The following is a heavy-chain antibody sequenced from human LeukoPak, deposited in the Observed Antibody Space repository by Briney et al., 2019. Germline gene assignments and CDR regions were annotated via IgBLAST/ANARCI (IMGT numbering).Heavy chain of an antibody. CDR2: INHSGST. CDR3: ARVAAVSYAFDI. V-gene: IGHV4-34*01. Sequence: PSETLSLTCTVSGGSISSYYWSWIRQPPGKGLEWIGEINHSGSTNYNPSLKSRVTISVDTSKNQFSLKLSSVTAADTAVYYCARVAAVSYAFDIWGQGTMVTVSS. J-gene: IGHJ3*02. D-gene: IGHD6-25*01. CDR1: GGSISSYY.